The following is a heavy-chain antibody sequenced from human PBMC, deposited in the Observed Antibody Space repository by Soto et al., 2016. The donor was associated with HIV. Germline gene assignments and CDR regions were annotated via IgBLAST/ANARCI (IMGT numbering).Heavy chain of an antibody. Sequence: EVQLVESGGGLVQPGGSLRLSCAASGFTFRTYWMHWVRQGTGKGLVWVSRISSDGTTTTYADSVKGRFTISRDNAKNTVYLQMNSLRAEDTAVYYCVREELWGAEKXYNFDQWGQ. V-gene: IGHV3-74*01. J-gene: IGHJ4*02. CDR2: ISSDGTTT. D-gene: IGHD3-16*01. CDR1: GFTFRTYW. CDR3: VREELWGAEKXYNFDQ.